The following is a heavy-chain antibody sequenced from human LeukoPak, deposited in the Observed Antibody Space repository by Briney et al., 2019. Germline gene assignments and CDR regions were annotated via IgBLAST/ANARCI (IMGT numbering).Heavy chain of an antibody. D-gene: IGHD6-13*01. V-gene: IGHV1-69*13. CDR2: IIPIFGTA. Sequence: SVKVSCKASGGTFSSYAISWVRQAPGQGLEWMGGIIPIFGTANYVQKFQGRVTITADESTSTAYMELSSLRSEDTAVYYCARATSGAAAGTLDYWGQGTLVTVSS. CDR1: GGTFSSYA. J-gene: IGHJ4*02. CDR3: ARATSGAAAGTLDY.